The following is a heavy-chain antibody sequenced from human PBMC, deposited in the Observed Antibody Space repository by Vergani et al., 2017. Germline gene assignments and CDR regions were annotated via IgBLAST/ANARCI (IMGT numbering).Heavy chain of an antibody. CDR2: INAGKGNT. J-gene: IGHJ6*03. D-gene: IGHD3-10*01. CDR1: GYTFTSYA. V-gene: IGHV1-3*01. CDR3: ARTLWFGERDYYYMDG. Sequence: QVQLVQSGAEVEKPGASVTVSCKASGYTFTSYALHWVRQAPGQRLGWMGWINAGKGNTKYSQKCQGRVTITRDTSASTAYMELSSLRSADTAVYYCARTLWFGERDYYYMDGWGKATTVTVSS.